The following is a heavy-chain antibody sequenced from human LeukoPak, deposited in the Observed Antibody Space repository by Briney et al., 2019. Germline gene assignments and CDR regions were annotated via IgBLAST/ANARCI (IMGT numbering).Heavy chain of an antibody. J-gene: IGHJ4*02. CDR3: ARDTKYSSSSSLDY. D-gene: IGHD6-6*01. CDR1: GFTFSSYA. Sequence: GGSLRLSCAASGFTFSSYAMHWVRQAPGKGLEWVAVISYDGSNKYYADSVKGRFTISRDNSKNTLYLQMNSLRAEDTAVYYCARDTKYSSSSSLDYWGQGTLVTVSS. V-gene: IGHV3-30-3*01. CDR2: ISYDGSNK.